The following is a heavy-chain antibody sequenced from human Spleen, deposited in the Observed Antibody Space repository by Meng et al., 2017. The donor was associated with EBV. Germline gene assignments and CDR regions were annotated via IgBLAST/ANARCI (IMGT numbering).Heavy chain of an antibody. CDR2: IYHGGST. CDR1: RGSIITGGYA. V-gene: IGHV4-30-2*01. J-gene: IGHJ3*02. Sequence: HRQRQESCSGPVKPSQTLSLTCVVSRGSIITGGYAWNWIRQPPGKGLEWIGFIYHGGSTNSNPSLQSRVTISVDRSNNQFSLKLTSVTAADTAVYYCARGKGNDAFDIWGQGTMVTVSS. D-gene: IGHD4-23*01. CDR3: ARGKGNDAFDI.